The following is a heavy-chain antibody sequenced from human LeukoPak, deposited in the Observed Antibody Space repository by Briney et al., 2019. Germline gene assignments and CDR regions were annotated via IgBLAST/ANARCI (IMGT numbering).Heavy chain of an antibody. Sequence: ASVTVSFTSSGYTFTIYAMHWVRQAPGQRPEWMGWINTGSGNTQYSQKFQGRVTFTRDTSANTDYMELSSLRSEDTAVYYCASVDYGDYWGQGTLVTVSS. D-gene: IGHD4-17*01. V-gene: IGHV1-3*04. J-gene: IGHJ4*02. CDR2: INTGSGNT. CDR1: GYTFTIYA. CDR3: ASVDYGDY.